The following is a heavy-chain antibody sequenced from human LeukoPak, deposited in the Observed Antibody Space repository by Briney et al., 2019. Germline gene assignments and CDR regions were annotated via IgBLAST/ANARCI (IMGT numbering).Heavy chain of an antibody. J-gene: IGHJ4*02. CDR2: VYYSGST. CDR1: GGSISSHY. V-gene: IGHV4-59*11. Sequence: SETLSLTCTVSGGSISSHYWSWIRQPPGKGLEWIGYVYYSGSTNYNPSLKSRITVSVDTSTNKFSLKLSSITAADTAAYYCSCASHLPPTDYWGQGPLVTVSS. CDR3: SCASHLPPTDY.